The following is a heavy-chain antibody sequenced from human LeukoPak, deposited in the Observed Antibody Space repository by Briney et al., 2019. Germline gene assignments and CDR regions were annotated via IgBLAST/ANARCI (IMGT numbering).Heavy chain of an antibody. CDR2: IYTSGST. CDR1: GGSISSGSYY. Sequence: PSQTLSLTCTVSGGSISSGSYYWSWIRQPAGKGLEWIGRIYTSGSTNYNPSLKSRVTISVDTSKNQFSLKLSSVTAADTAVDYCARVPYNWNYGYFDYWGQGTLVTVSS. V-gene: IGHV4-61*02. CDR3: ARVPYNWNYGYFDY. J-gene: IGHJ4*02. D-gene: IGHD1-7*01.